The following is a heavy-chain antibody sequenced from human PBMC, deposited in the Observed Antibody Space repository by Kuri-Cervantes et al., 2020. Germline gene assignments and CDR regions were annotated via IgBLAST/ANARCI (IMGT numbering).Heavy chain of an antibody. Sequence: SETLSLTCTVSGGSISSYYWSWIRQPPGKGLEWIGYIYYSGSTNYNPSLKSRVTISVDKSKNQFSLKLSSVTAADTAVYYCARETVAITMIVVVTSTYYFDYWGQGTLVTVSS. CDR1: GGSISSYY. CDR2: IYYSGST. D-gene: IGHD3-22*01. J-gene: IGHJ4*02. V-gene: IGHV4-59*12. CDR3: ARETVAITMIVVVTSTYYFDY.